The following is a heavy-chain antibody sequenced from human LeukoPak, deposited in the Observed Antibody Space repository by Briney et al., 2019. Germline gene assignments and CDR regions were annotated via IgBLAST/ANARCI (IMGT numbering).Heavy chain of an antibody. Sequence: SGPTRVNPTQTLTLTCTFSGVSLSTSGVGVGCIRQPPGKALEWLALIYWNDDKRYSPSLKSRLTITKDTSKNQVVLTMTNMDPVDTASYYCAHSLPAAGPDYWGQGTLVTVSS. CDR2: IYWNDDK. J-gene: IGHJ4*02. CDR3: AHSLPAAGPDY. D-gene: IGHD6-13*01. V-gene: IGHV2-5*01. CDR1: GVSLSTSGVG.